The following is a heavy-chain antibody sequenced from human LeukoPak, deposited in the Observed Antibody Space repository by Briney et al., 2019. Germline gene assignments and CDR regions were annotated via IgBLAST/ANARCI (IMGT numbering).Heavy chain of an antibody. V-gene: IGHV4-34*01. Sequence: SETLSLTCAVYGGSFSGHYWSWIRQPPGKGLEWIGEINHSGSTNYNPSLKSRVTISVDTSKNQFSLKLSSVTAADTAVYYCARSVVAAPADYWGQGTLVTVSS. CDR1: GGSFSGHY. D-gene: IGHD2-15*01. CDR2: INHSGST. CDR3: ARSVVAAPADY. J-gene: IGHJ4*02.